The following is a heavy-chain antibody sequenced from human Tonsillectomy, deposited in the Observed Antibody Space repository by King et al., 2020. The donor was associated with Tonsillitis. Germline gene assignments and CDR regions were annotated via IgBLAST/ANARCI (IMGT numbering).Heavy chain of an antibody. J-gene: IGHJ4*02. Sequence: EQLVQSGAEVKKPGESLKISCKGSGYSFTSYWIGWVRQMPGKGLEWMVIIYPGDSDTRYRPSFKGQFTISADKSISTAYLQRDSLKASDTAMYYCARSRGSSWANFDYWGQGTLVTVSS. CDR1: GYSFTSYW. D-gene: IGHD6-13*01. CDR3: ARSRGSSWANFDY. CDR2: IYPGDSDT. V-gene: IGHV5-51*01.